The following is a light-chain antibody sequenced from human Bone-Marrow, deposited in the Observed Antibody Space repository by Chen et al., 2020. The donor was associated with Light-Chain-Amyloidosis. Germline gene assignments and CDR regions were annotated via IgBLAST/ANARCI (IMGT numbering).Light chain of an antibody. CDR2: EDS. CDR1: NTGSTS. CDR3: QVWDRSSDRPV. J-gene: IGLJ3*02. Sequence: SYVLTQPSSVSVAPGQTATIACGGNNTGSTSVHWYQQTPGQAPLLVVYEDSDRPSGIPERLSGSNSGNTATLTISRVEAGDGADYYCQVWDRSSDRPVFGGGTKLTVL. V-gene: IGLV3-21*02.